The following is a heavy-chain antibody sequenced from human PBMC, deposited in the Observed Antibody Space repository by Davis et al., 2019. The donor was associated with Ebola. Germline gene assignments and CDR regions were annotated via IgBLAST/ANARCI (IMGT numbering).Heavy chain of an antibody. V-gene: IGHV1-2*06. Sequence: AASVKVSCKASGYTFTDYHIHWVRHAPGQGVEWMGRINPNTGGTNYAQKFQGRVTMTRDTSISTAYMELSRLRSDDTAVYYCARMDFGVVTGDYWGQGTLVTVSS. CDR3: ARMDFGVVTGDY. CDR1: GYTFTDYH. J-gene: IGHJ4*02. CDR2: INPNTGGT. D-gene: IGHD3-3*01.